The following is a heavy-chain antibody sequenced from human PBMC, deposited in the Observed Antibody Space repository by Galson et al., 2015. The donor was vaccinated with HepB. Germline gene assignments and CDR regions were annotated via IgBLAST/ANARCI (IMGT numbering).Heavy chain of an antibody. Sequence: SLRLSCAASGFTVRSNYMIWVRQAPGKGLEWVSVIYSGGSTYYADSVKGRFTISRDNSKNALYLQMNSLRAEDTAVYYCAREGYCGGTTCYDYYYYGMDVWGQGTTVTVSS. J-gene: IGHJ6*02. V-gene: IGHV3-53*01. CDR3: AREGYCGGTTCYDYYYYGMDV. CDR2: IYSGGST. D-gene: IGHD2-2*01. CDR1: GFTVRSNY.